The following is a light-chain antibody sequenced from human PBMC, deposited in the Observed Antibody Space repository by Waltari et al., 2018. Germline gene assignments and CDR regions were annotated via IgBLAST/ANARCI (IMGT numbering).Light chain of an antibody. Sequence: AIRMTQSPSSFSASTGDRVTITCRASQGISSYLAWYQQKPGKAPKLLIYAASTLQSGVPPRCSGSGSGTDFTLTISCLQSEDFATYYCQQYYSYPPVTFGGGTKVEIK. J-gene: IGKJ4*01. CDR1: QGISSY. CDR2: AAS. V-gene: IGKV1-8*01. CDR3: QQYYSYPPVT.